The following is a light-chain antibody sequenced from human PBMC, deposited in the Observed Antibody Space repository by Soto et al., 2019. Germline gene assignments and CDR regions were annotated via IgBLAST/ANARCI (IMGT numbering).Light chain of an antibody. Sequence: QSVLTQPPSVSGAPGQRVTISCTGSSSNIGAGYDVHWYQQRPETAPKLLIFGTISRPSGVPDRFSGSKSGTSASLAISGLQSEDGADYYCAAWDETLQAYAFGAGNKVTVL. V-gene: IGLV1-40*01. CDR3: AAWDETLQAYA. CDR1: SSNIGAGYD. CDR2: GTI. J-gene: IGLJ1*01.